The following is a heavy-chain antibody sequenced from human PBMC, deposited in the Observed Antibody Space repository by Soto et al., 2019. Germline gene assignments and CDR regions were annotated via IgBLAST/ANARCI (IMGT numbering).Heavy chain of an antibody. V-gene: IGHV4-34*01. Sequence: PSETLSLTXAVYGGSFSGYYWSWIRRPPEKGLEWIGEINHGESASYNPSLKDRVTISLDTSNNHFSLKLTSVTAADSAVYHCARGYAAPRAANWGQGTLVTV. J-gene: IGHJ4*02. D-gene: IGHD2-15*01. CDR2: INHGESA. CDR1: GGSFSGYY. CDR3: ARGYAAPRAAN.